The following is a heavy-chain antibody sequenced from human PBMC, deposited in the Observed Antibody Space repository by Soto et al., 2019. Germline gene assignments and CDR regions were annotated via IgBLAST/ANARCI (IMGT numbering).Heavy chain of an antibody. J-gene: IGHJ4*02. D-gene: IGHD2-15*01. Sequence: QVQLVESGGGVVQPGRSLRLSCAASGFTFTTYAIHWVRQAPDKGLEWVAVISNDGRGKYYADSVKGRFTISRDNSKNTLYLQMNSLRFDDTAVYYCARDQCFGGGRSCYYFDFWGQGTLVTVSS. CDR3: ARDQCFGGGRSCYYFDF. V-gene: IGHV3-30*04. CDR2: ISNDGRGK. CDR1: GFTFTTYA.